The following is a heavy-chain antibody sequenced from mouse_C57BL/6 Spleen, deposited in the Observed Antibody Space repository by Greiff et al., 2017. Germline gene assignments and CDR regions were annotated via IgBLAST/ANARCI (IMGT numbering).Heavy chain of an antibody. Sequence: EVKVEESGGDLVKPGGSLQLSCAASGFTFSSYGMSWVRQTPDKRLEWVATISSGGSYTYYPDSVKGRFPISRDNAKTTLYLQMRSLKAEDTAMYYCARQEKTGTGFDDWGQGTTLTVSS. CDR3: ARQEKTGTGFDD. V-gene: IGHV5-6*02. CDR2: ISSGGSYT. J-gene: IGHJ2*01. D-gene: IGHD4-1*01. CDR1: GFTFSSYG.